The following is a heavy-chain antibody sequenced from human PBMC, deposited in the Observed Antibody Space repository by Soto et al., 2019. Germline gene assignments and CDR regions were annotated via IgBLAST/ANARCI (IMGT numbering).Heavy chain of an antibody. CDR1: GFTFSNHA. D-gene: IGHD2-15*01. J-gene: IGHJ5*02. CDR3: ASLMVTPTRVSGDWSDP. V-gene: IGHV3-23*01. CDR2: ISASGDYT. Sequence: PGGSLRLSCAASGFTFSNHAMSWVRQAPGKGLEWVSIISASGDYTSYADPVKGRFTIPRDNSKNTMYMQLNSLRAEDTAVYYCASLMVTPTRVSGDWSDPWGQGTLVTVSS.